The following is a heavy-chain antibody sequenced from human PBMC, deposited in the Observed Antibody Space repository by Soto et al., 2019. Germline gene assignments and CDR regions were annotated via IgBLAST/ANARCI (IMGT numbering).Heavy chain of an antibody. Sequence: QVQLVESGGGVVQPGRSLRLSCTTSGFIFSTYGIHWVRQAPGKGLERVAVIWPDGSNKYYADSVKGRFIISRDNSRNILWLQMNSLRAEDTATYYCVRAVGPYDYWGQGTLVTVSS. CDR3: VRAVGPYDY. CDR2: IWPDGSNK. V-gene: IGHV3-33*01. CDR1: GFIFSTYG. D-gene: IGHD1-26*01. J-gene: IGHJ4*02.